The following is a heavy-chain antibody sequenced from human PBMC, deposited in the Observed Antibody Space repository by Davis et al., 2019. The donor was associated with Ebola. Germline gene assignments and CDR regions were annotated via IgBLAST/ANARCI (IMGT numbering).Heavy chain of an antibody. J-gene: IGHJ4*02. CDR1: GYTFTSYD. D-gene: IGHD3-22*01. CDR2: IIPILGTS. CDR3: VEDTVNTAY. Sequence: AASVKVSCKASGYTFTSYDLSWVRQAPGQGLEWIGGIIPILGTSNYAQPFQGRVTITADTSTTTAYMEVSSLSFDDTAIYYCVEDTVNTAYWGQGTLVTVSS. V-gene: IGHV1-69*10.